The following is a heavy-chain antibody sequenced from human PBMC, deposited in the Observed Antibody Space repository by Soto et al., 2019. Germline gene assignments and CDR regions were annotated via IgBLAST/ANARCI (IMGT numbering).Heavy chain of an antibody. D-gene: IGHD3-9*01. CDR3: ARRHDDILTGAYYGMDV. CDR1: GYTLTNYW. Sequence: ESLKISCKGSGYTLTNYWIGWVRQIPGKGLEWMGIIYPGDFDTTYSPSFQGQVTISVDKSISTAYLQWRSLKASDTAMYYCARRHDDILTGAYYGMDVWGQGTTVTVSS. V-gene: IGHV5-51*01. CDR2: IYPGDFDT. J-gene: IGHJ6*02.